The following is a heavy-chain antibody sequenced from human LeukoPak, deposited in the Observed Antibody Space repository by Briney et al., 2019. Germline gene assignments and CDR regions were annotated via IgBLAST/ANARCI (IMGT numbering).Heavy chain of an antibody. Sequence: SETLSLTCTVSGGSISSYYWSWIRQPPGKGLEWIGFIYYSGSSYYNPSLKSRVTMSVDTSKNQFSLKLTSVTAADTAVYYCARRDSSGPRYAFDIWGQGTMVTVSS. CDR1: GGSISSYY. CDR3: ARRDSSGPRYAFDI. CDR2: IYYSGSS. D-gene: IGHD3-22*01. V-gene: IGHV4-59*01. J-gene: IGHJ3*02.